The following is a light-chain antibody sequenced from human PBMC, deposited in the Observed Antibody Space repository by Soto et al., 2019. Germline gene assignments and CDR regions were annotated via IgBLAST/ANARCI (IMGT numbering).Light chain of an antibody. Sequence: DIQMTQSPSSLSASVGDRVTITCRASQTISNYLYWYQHKPGKAPKLLIYAASNLHTGVPSRFSGSGSGTDFTLTISSLQPEDFATYYCQQSYSFFTFGQGTKVDI. CDR1: QTISNY. J-gene: IGKJ1*01. CDR2: AAS. CDR3: QQSYSFFT. V-gene: IGKV1-39*01.